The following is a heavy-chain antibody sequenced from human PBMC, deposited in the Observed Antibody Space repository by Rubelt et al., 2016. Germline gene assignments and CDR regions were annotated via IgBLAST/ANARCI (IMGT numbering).Heavy chain of an antibody. Sequence: GKGLEWVAVIWHDGTDKYYADSVKGRFTISRDNAKNSLFLQMNSLRAEDTAVYYCARGIATAGSFNYWGQGTLVTVSS. V-gene: IGHV3-33*03. CDR2: IWHDGTDK. CDR3: ARGIATAGSFNY. D-gene: IGHD6-13*01. J-gene: IGHJ4*02.